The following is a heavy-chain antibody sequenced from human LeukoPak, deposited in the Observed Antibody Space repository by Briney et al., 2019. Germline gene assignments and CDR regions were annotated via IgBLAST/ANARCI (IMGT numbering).Heavy chain of an antibody. CDR1: GFTFGAST. CDR2: IRSKAHNYAT. Sequence: GGSLKLSCAASGFTFGASTLHWVRQASGKGLEWVGHIRSKAHNYATQYAPSVKGRFTISRDDSKNTAYLQMNSLKTEDTAVYCCTGSSKGYWGQGALVTVSS. V-gene: IGHV3-73*01. J-gene: IGHJ4*02. D-gene: IGHD2-2*01. CDR3: TGSSKGY.